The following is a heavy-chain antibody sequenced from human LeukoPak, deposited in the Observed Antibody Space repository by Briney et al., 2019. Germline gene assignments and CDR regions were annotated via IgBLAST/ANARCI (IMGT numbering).Heavy chain of an antibody. J-gene: IGHJ5*02. Sequence: PSETLSLTCAVSGYSISSGYYWGWIRQPPGKGREWIGSIYHSGSTYYNPSLRSRATISVDTSTNPSSLQLSSVSAADTAVYYRARGITMVRGVTWFDPWGQGTLVTVSS. CDR2: IYHSGST. CDR3: ARGITMVRGVTWFDP. D-gene: IGHD3-10*01. V-gene: IGHV4-38-2*01. CDR1: GYSISSGYY.